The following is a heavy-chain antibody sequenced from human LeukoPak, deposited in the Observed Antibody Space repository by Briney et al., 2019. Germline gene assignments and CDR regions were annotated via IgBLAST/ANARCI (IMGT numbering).Heavy chain of an antibody. V-gene: IGHV3-23*01. CDR2: IRSNGDTA. J-gene: IGHJ4*02. Sequence: GGSLRLSCTASGFTLSRYWMSWVRLAPGKGLEWVSTIRSNGDTAYNADSVRGRYAISRDNSKNALFLQMNSLRVEDTAIYYCAKGQELDDGVFDSWGQGTLVTVSS. CDR1: GFTLSRYW. D-gene: IGHD1-1*01. CDR3: AKGQELDDGVFDS.